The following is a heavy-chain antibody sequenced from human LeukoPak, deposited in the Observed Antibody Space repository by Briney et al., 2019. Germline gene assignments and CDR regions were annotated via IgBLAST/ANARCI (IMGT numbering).Heavy chain of an antibody. CDR1: GFTFSSYSMN. CDR2: MYHRGST. Sequence: GSLRLSCAASGFTFSSYSMNWVRQAPGKGLEWIGSMYHRGSTYYNPSLKSRVTISVDTSKNQFSLNLSSVTAADTAVYYCARHADSSGYYFFDFWGQGTLVTVSS. V-gene: IGHV4-39*01. D-gene: IGHD3-22*01. J-gene: IGHJ4*02. CDR3: ARHADSSGYYFFDF.